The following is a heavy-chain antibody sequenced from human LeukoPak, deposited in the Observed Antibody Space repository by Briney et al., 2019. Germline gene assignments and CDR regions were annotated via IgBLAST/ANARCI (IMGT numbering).Heavy chain of an antibody. V-gene: IGHV1-18*01. CDR3: ARDGDCSGGSCYLYGFDY. J-gene: IGHJ4*02. CDR1: GYTFTSYG. D-gene: IGHD2-15*01. Sequence: ASVKVSCKASGYTFTSYGISWVRQAPGQGLEWMGWISAYNGNTNYAQKLQGRVTMTTYTSTSTAYMELRSLRSDDTAVYYCARDGDCSGGSCYLYGFDYWGQGTLVTVSS. CDR2: ISAYNGNT.